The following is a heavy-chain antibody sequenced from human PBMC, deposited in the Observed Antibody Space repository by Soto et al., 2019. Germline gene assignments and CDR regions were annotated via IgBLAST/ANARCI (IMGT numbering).Heavy chain of an antibody. Sequence: QVQLQESGPGLVKPAQTLSLTCTVSGASINDGAYYWNWVRQHPEKGLEWIGYIRYSGNTYYNPSLKSRVIIAPDTCKNQFALMLSSVTAADTAMYYCARSNYGDYGAQPGHWGQGTPVTVSS. J-gene: IGHJ4*02. CDR1: GASINDGAYY. CDR3: ARSNYGDYGAQPGH. V-gene: IGHV4-31*03. CDR2: IRYSGNT. D-gene: IGHD4-17*01.